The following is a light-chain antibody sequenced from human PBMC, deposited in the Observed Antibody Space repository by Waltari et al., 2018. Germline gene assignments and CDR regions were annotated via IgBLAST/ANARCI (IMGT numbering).Light chain of an antibody. CDR3: QTGGHGTWV. V-gene: IGLV4-69*01. CDR2: INSDGSH. Sequence: QLALTQSPSASASLAASVKLTCTLASGHITTVLAWPQQHPARGPRYLMKINSDGSHSKGDEIPDRFSGSSSGAERYLTISSVQSDDEADYYCQTGGHGTWVFGGGTKLTVL. CDR1: SGHITTV. J-gene: IGLJ3*02.